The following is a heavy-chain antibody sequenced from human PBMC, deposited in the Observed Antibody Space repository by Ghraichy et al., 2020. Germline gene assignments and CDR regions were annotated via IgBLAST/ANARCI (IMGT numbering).Heavy chain of an antibody. CDR1: GFTFSSYA. D-gene: IGHD3-22*01. CDR3: VKHGTYYFDNSGYYPDY. Sequence: SCSASGFTFSSYAMYWVRQAPGKGLESVSAIDSNGDNTAYADSVKGRFTISRDNSKNTLSLQMNSLRAEDTAVYFCVKHGTYYFDNSGYYPDYWGLGTLVSVSS. J-gene: IGHJ4*02. CDR2: IDSNGDNT. V-gene: IGHV3-64D*06.